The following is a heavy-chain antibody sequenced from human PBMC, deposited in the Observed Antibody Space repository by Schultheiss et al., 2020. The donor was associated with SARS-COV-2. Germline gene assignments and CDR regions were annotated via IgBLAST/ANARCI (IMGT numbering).Heavy chain of an antibody. D-gene: IGHD5-18*01. CDR2: ISSSGSTI. V-gene: IGHV3-48*03. CDR1: GFTFSSYE. CDR3: ARGTRGYTHTPTTYNYYYYGMDV. Sequence: GGSLRLSCAASGFTFSSYEMNWVRQAPGKGLEWVSYISSSGSTIYYADSVKGRFTISRDNAKNSLYLQMNSLRAEDTAVYYCARGTRGYTHTPTTYNYYYYGMDVWGRGTTVTVAS. J-gene: IGHJ6*02.